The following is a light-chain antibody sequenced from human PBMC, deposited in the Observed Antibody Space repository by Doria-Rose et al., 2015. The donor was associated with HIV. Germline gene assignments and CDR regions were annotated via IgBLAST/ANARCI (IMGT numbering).Light chain of an antibody. V-gene: IGKV3-15*01. J-gene: IGKJ2*01. CDR2: RAS. CDR3: QQYSQWPPYT. CDR1: QGIGSD. Sequence: TQSPATLSVSPGERATLSCRASQGIGSDLAWYQQKPGQAPRLLIYRASIRATGIPPRFTGGGSGAEFTLTISSPQSEDFAVYFCQQYSQWPPYTFGQGTKPEVK.